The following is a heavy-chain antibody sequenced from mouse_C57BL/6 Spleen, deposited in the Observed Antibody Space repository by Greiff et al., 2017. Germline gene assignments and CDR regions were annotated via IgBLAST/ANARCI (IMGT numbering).Heavy chain of an antibody. CDR2: IWRGGST. CDR1: GFSLTSYG. Sequence: VMLVESGPGLVQPSQSLSITCTVSGFSLTSYGVHWVRQSPGKGLEWLGVIWRGGSTDYNAAFMSRLSITKDNSKSQVFFKMNSLQADDTAIYDCAKKGYGNCLDVWGTGTTVTVSS. D-gene: IGHD2-10*02. CDR3: AKKGYGNCLDV. V-gene: IGHV2-5*01. J-gene: IGHJ1*03.